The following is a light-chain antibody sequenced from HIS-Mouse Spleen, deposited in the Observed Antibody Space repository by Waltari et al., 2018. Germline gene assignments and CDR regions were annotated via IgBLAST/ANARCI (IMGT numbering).Light chain of an antibody. Sequence: SYELTQPPSVSVSPGQTASITCSGDKSGDKYACWYQQKPGQSPVLVIYQDSKRPSGIPERFSGSNSGNTATLTISGTQAMDEADYYCQAWDSSTANVVFGGGTKLTVL. CDR2: QDS. V-gene: IGLV3-1*01. J-gene: IGLJ2*01. CDR1: KSGDKY. CDR3: QAWDSSTANVV.